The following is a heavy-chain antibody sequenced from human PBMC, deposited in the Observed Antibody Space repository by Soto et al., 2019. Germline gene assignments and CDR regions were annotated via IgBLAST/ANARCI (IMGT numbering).Heavy chain of an antibody. D-gene: IGHD2-15*01. CDR1: GGSISRGGYY. V-gene: IGHV4-31*02. J-gene: IGHJ5*02. CDR3: ARDRGYCSGGSCYYWFDP. Sequence: PSETLSLTCTVSGGSISRGGYYWSWIRQHPGKGLEWIGYIYYSGSTYYNPSLKSRVTISVDTSKNQFSLKLSSVTAADTAVYYCARDRGYCSGGSCYYWFDPWGQGTLVTVSS. CDR2: IYYSGST.